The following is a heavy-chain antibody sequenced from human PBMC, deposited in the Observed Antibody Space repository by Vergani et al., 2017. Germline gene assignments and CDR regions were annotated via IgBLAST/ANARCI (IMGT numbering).Heavy chain of an antibody. D-gene: IGHD2-2*01. CDR2: IIPIFGTA. J-gene: IGHJ6*03. V-gene: IGHV1-69*01. Sequence: QVQLVQSGAEVKKPGSSVKVSCKASGGTFSSYAISWVRRAPGQGLEWMGGIIPIFGTANYAQKFQGRVTITADESTRTAYMELSSLRSEDTAVYYCASGIVVVPAPNYYYYYMDVWGKGTTVTVSS. CDR3: ASGIVVVPAPNYYYYYMDV. CDR1: GGTFSSYA.